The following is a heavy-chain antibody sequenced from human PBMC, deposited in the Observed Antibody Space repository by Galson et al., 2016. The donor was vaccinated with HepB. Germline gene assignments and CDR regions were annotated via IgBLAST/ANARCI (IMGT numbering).Heavy chain of an antibody. CDR2: IGGDGAT. CDR1: GFTLTNNI. Sequence: LRLSCAASGFTLTNNIMSWVRQAPGKGLEWVSTIGGDGATFYGDSLKGRCTISRDDSKSNLYLRMDSLRAEDTAVYYCARDHSSYDYWGQGILVTVSS. V-gene: IGHV3-66*01. J-gene: IGHJ4*02. CDR3: ARDHSSYDY. D-gene: IGHD6-6*01.